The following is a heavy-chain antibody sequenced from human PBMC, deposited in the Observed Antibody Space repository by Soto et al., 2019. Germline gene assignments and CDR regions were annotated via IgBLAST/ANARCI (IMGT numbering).Heavy chain of an antibody. CDR3: ARYRIMTTVVTGAFDI. CDR1: GYTFTSYG. J-gene: IGHJ3*02. CDR2: ISAYNGNT. D-gene: IGHD4-17*01. V-gene: IGHV1-18*01. Sequence: QVQLVQSGAEVKKPGASVKVSCKASGYTFTSYGISWVRQAPGQGLEWMGWISAYNGNTNYAQKLQGRVTMTTDTSTSTAYMELKSLRSDDTAVYYCARYRIMTTVVTGAFDIWGQGTMVTVSS.